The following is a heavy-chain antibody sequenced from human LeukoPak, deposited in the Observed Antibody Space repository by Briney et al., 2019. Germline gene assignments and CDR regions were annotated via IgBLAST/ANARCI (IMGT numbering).Heavy chain of an antibody. CDR2: IKQDGSEK. CDR3: ARDRRGFYAFDI. V-gene: IGHV3-7*03. Sequence: GGSLRLSCAASGFTFSSYLMSWVRQAPGKGLEWVANIKQDGSEKYYVDSVKGRFTISRDNAKNSLYLQMNSLRAEDTAVNYCARDRRGFYAFDIWGQGTMVTVSS. D-gene: IGHD5-12*01. J-gene: IGHJ3*02. CDR1: GFTFSSYL.